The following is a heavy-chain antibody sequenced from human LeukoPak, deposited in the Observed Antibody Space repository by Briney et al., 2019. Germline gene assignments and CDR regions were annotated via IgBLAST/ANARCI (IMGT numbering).Heavy chain of an antibody. CDR3: ARVGLYGWGTHLYY. D-gene: IGHD3-10*01. CDR2: INPNSGGT. J-gene: IGHJ4*02. CDR1: GYTFTSYG. Sequence: ASVNVSCKASGYTFTSYGIIWVRQAPGQGREWMGWINPNSGGTIYEQKFQGRVNLTRYTSISTAYLELNGLRCDDTAVYYCARVGLYGWGTHLYYWGQGSLVTVS. V-gene: IGHV1-2*02.